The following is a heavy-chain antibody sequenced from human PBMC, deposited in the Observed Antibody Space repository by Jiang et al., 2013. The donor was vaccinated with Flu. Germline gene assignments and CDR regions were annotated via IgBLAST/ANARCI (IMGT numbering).Heavy chain of an antibody. J-gene: IGHJ4*02. CDR2: IYYSGST. CDR1: GGSISSSSYY. V-gene: IGHV4-39*07. Sequence: GSGLVKPSETLSLTCTVSGGSISSSSYYWGWIRQPPGKGLEWIGSIYYSGSTYYNPSLKSRVTISVDTSKNQFSLKLSSVTAADTAVYYCARDLGLLTGDRRGRFDYWGQG. CDR3: ARDLGLLTGDRRGRFDY. D-gene: IGHD7-27*01.